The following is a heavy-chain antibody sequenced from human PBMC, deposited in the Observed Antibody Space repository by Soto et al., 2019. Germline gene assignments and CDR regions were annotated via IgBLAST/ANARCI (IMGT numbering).Heavy chain of an antibody. J-gene: IGHJ4*02. CDR2: ISDSGVNT. CDR1: GLTFRNHA. V-gene: IGHV3-23*01. Sequence: PVGSLRLSCTTSGLTFRNHAMTWVRQAPDKGLEWVSTISDSGVNTHYADSVKGRFTISRDNSRNTLYLQMNSLRGEDTAVYYCVYWVSAQFDYWGQGTVVTVSS. CDR3: VYWVSAQFDY. D-gene: IGHD2-8*01.